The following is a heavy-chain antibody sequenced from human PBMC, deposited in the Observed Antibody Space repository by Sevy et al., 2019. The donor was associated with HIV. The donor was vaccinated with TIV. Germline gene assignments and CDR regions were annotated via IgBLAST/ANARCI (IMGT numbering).Heavy chain of an antibody. CDR2: ISYDGSNK. D-gene: IGHD6-19*01. Sequence: GGSLRLSCAASGFTFSSYGMHWVRQAPGKGLEWVAVISYDGSNKYYADSVKGRFTISRDNSKNTLYLQMNSLRAEDTAVYYCAKDGGAVAGPQTGYWGQGTLVTVSS. V-gene: IGHV3-30*18. CDR1: GFTFSSYG. J-gene: IGHJ4*02. CDR3: AKDGGAVAGPQTGY.